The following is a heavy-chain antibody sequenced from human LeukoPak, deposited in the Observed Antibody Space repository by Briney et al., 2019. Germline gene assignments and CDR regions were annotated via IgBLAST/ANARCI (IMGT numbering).Heavy chain of an antibody. CDR3: ARDRTQYSSRWYRLFDY. J-gene: IGHJ4*02. D-gene: IGHD6-19*01. CDR1: GGSFSGYY. V-gene: IGHV4-34*01. CDR2: INHSGST. Sequence: PSETLSLTCAVYGGSFSGYYWSWIRQPPGKGLEWIGEINHSGSTNYNPSLKSRVTISVDTSKNQFSLKLSSVTAADTAVYYCARDRTQYSSRWYRLFDYWGQGTLVTVSS.